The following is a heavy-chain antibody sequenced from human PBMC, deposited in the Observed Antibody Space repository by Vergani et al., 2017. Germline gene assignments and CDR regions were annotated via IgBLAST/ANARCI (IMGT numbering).Heavy chain of an antibody. D-gene: IGHD2-8*01. J-gene: IGHJ4*02. Sequence: QVQLVQSGAEVKKPGSSVKVSCKASGGTFSSYAISWVRQAPGQGLEWMGRIIPIFGTANYGQKFQGRVTITADESTSTAYMELSSLRSEDTAVYYCAIEDIVLVVYAYYYFDYWGQGTLVTVSS. V-gene: IGHV1-69*18. CDR3: AIEDIVLVVYAYYYFDY. CDR2: IIPIFGTA. CDR1: GGTFSSYA.